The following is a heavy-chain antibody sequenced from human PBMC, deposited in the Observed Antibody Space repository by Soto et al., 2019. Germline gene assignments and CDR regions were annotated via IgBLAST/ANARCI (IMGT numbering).Heavy chain of an antibody. J-gene: IGHJ6*02. CDR1: GDSVSSNSAA. D-gene: IGHD1-7*01. Sequence: SQTLSLTCAISGDSVSSNSAAWNWIRQSPSRGLDWLGRTYYRSKWYNDYAVSVKSRITINPDTSKNQFSLQLNSVTPEDTAVYYCARERGTGTTSYYYYGMDVWGQGTTVNVSS. CDR2: TYYRSKWYN. CDR3: ARERGTGTTSYYYYGMDV. V-gene: IGHV6-1*01.